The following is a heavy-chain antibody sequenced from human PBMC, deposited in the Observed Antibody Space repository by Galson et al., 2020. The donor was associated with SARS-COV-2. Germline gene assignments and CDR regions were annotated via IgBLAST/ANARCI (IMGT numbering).Heavy chain of an antibody. J-gene: IGHJ6*02. CDR3: AKDRGCSSTNCPNSWNFYGLDV. Sequence: GGSLRLSCGASGFTFRSYGMHWVRQAPRKGLEWVTVISYDGGKKSYGESVKGRFTVSRDNSKNTVYLQMDSLTTEGTATYYCAKDRGCSSTNCPNSWNFYGLDVWGQGTTVTVS. CDR2: ISYDGGKK. V-gene: IGHV3-30*18. CDR1: GFTFRSYG. D-gene: IGHD2-2*01.